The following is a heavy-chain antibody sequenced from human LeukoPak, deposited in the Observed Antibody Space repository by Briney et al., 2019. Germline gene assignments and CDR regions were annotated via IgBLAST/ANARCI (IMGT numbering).Heavy chain of an antibody. CDR3: ARGLPGGQLSRYDY. CDR1: GYSIRSGCY. V-gene: IGHV4-38-2*02. Sequence: SETLSLTCSVSGYSIRSGCYWGWIRQPPGKGLEWMGIIYQSGKTYCNPSLERRVTISVDTSKNQFSLKTNSMTAADTAVYYCARGLPGGQLSRYDYWGQGTLVTVSS. D-gene: IGHD6-13*01. J-gene: IGHJ4*02. CDR2: IYQSGKT.